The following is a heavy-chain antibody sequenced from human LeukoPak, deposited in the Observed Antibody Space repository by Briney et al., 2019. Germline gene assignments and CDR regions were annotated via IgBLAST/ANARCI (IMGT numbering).Heavy chain of an antibody. J-gene: IGHJ6*02. CDR3: AKDVVVVAPSSGYYYYGMDV. CDR2: IGARGDVT. V-gene: IGHV3-23*01. D-gene: IGHD2-15*01. Sequence: GGSLRLSCTVSGFAFSGYAMSWVRQAPGKGPEWVSSIGARGDVTYSADSVKGRFTISRDNSKNTLYLLMNSLRAEDTAVYYCAKDVVVVAPSSGYYYYGMDVWGQGTTVTVSS. CDR1: GFAFSGYA.